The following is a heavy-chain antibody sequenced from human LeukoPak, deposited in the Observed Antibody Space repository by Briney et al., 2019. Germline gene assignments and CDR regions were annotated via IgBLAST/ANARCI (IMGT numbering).Heavy chain of an antibody. V-gene: IGHV3-7*04. Sequence: GGSLRLSCAASGFTFSRYWMSWVRQAPGKGLEWVANINQDGSETYYVDSVEGRFTISRDNAKNSLFLQMGSLRAEDTAVYFCSGDPGDYWGQGTLVTVSS. CDR1: GFTFSRYW. CDR3: SGDPGDY. D-gene: IGHD7-27*01. J-gene: IGHJ4*02. CDR2: INQDGSET.